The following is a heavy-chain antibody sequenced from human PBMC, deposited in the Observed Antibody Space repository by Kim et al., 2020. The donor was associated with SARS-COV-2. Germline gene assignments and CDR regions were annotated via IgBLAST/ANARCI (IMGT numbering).Heavy chain of an antibody. Sequence: GGSLRLSCAASGFTFSDHYMDWVRQAPGKGLEWIARIRNKANNHITEYAASVKDRFTISRDDSNTSLFLLMNSLKTEDTATYYCTRERAASVFDYWGPG. CDR3: TRERAASVFDY. J-gene: IGHJ4*02. CDR1: GFTFSDHY. D-gene: IGHD6-25*01. CDR2: IRNKANNHIT. V-gene: IGHV3-72*01.